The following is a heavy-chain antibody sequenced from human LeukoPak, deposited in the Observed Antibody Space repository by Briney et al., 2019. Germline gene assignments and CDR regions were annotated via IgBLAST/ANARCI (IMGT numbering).Heavy chain of an antibody. Sequence: GGSLRLSCAVSGLTFRNYWMHRVRQAPGKGLVWVSRINGDGSDISYADSVKGRFTISRDNAKNTLSLQMNSLTDDDTALYYCTGGFGHNWSPFENWGQGTLVTVSS. J-gene: IGHJ4*02. CDR2: INGDGSDI. CDR3: TGGFGHNWSPFEN. V-gene: IGHV3-74*01. CDR1: GLTFRNYW. D-gene: IGHD1-1*01.